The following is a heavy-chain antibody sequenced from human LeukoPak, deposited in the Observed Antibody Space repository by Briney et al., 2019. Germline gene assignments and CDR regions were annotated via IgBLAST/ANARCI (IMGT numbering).Heavy chain of an antibody. CDR2: INPSGGRT. CDR1: GYTFTSYY. D-gene: IGHD2-2*01. V-gene: IGHV1-46*01. Sequence: ASVKVSCKASGYTFTSYYMHWVRQAPGQGLEWMGIINPSGGRTSYAQKFQGRVTMTRDTSTSTVYMELSSLRSEDTAVYYCARELSSSTQTLNYYYYYGMDVWGKGTTVTVSS. CDR3: ARELSSSTQTLNYYYYYGMDV. J-gene: IGHJ6*04.